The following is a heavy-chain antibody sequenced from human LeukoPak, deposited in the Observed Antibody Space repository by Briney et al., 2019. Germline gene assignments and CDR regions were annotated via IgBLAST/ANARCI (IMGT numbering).Heavy chain of an antibody. CDR3: ASDVDTAMVRDY. Sequence: PSETLSLTCTVSGGSISSSSYYWGWIRQPPGKGLEWIGSIYYSGSTYYNPSLKSRVTISVGTSKNQFSLKLSSVTAADTAVYYCASDVDTAMVRDYWGQGTLVTVSS. D-gene: IGHD5-18*01. CDR2: IYYSGST. V-gene: IGHV4-39*01. CDR1: GGSISSSSYY. J-gene: IGHJ4*02.